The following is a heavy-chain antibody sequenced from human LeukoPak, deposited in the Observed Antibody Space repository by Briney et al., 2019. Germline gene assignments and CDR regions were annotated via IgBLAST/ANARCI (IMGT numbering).Heavy chain of an antibody. J-gene: IGHJ4*02. D-gene: IGHD6-19*01. CDR1: GFTFDDYA. V-gene: IGHV3-9*01. Sequence: SLRLSCAASGFTFDDYAMHWVRQAPGKGLEWVSGISWNSGSIGYADSVKGRFTISRDNAKNSLYLQMNSLRAEDTALYYCAKALYSSGWYVFDYWGQGTLVTVSS. CDR2: ISWNSGSI. CDR3: AKALYSSGWYVFDY.